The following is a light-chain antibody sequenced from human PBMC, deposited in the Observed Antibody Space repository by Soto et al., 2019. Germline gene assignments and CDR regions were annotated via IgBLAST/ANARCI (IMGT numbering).Light chain of an antibody. CDR1: NIGSKS. CDR2: YDS. CDR3: QGWDSSSGHPGV. Sequence: SYELTQPPSVSVAPGKTARITCGGNNIGSKSVHWYQQKPGQAPVLVIYYDSDRASGIPERFSGSNSGNTATLTISRVEAGDEADYYCQGWDSSSGHPGVFGGGTKLTVL. V-gene: IGLV3-21*04. J-gene: IGLJ3*02.